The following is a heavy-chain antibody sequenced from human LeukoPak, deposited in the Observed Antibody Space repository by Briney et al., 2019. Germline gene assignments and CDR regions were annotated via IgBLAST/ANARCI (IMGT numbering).Heavy chain of an antibody. CDR1: GFTFSSYA. CDR3: AKGLREYDFWSGYAT. CDR2: ISVSGGSP. J-gene: IGHJ5*02. V-gene: IGHV3-23*01. Sequence: GGSLRLSCAASGFTFSSYAMMWVRQAPGKGLDRVSTISVSGGSPNYADSVKGRFTISRDDSKNTLFLQMNSLRAEDTALYYCAKGLREYDFWSGYATWGQGTLVTVSS. D-gene: IGHD3-3*01.